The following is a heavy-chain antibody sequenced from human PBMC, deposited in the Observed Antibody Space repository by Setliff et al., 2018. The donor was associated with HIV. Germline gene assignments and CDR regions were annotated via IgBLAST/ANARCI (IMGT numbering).Heavy chain of an antibody. CDR1: GFTFRSYW. Sequence: GESLKIXCAASGFTFRSYWMYWVRQPPGKGLVWVSRINIDGGSTNYADSVKGRFTISRDNAKNTLYLQMNGLSAEDTAVYYCARDRFRGGVGTGLAEYWGQGTVVTVSS. CDR2: INIDGGST. CDR3: ARDRFRGGVGTGLAEY. J-gene: IGHJ4*02. D-gene: IGHD3-16*01. V-gene: IGHV3-74*01.